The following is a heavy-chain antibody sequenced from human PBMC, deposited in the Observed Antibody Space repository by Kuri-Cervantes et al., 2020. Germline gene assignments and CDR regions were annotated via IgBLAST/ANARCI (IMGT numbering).Heavy chain of an antibody. J-gene: IGHJ6*02. CDR2: IWYDGSNK. CDR1: GFTFSSDG. CDR3: AKDGGYSYDYYGMDV. D-gene: IGHD5-18*01. V-gene: IGHV3-33*06. Sequence: LSLTCAASGFTFSSDGMNWVRQAPGKGLEWVAVIWYDGSNKYYADSVKGRFTISRDNSQNTLYLQMNSLRAEDTAVYYCAKDGGYSYDYYGMDVWGQGTTVTVSS.